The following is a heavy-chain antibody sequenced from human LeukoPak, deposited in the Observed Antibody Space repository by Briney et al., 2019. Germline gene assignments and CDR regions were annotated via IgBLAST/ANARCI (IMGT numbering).Heavy chain of an antibody. CDR3: AREGAGYRGYDYDYFYAMDV. J-gene: IGHJ6*02. V-gene: IGHV3-9*01. D-gene: IGHD5-12*01. Sequence: GGSLRLSFAASGFTFDDYAMHWVRQAPGKGLEWVSGISWNSGSIGYADSVKGRFTISRDNAKNSLYLQMSSLRAEDTALYYCAREGAGYRGYDYDYFYAMDVWGQGTTVTVSS. CDR2: ISWNSGSI. CDR1: GFTFDDYA.